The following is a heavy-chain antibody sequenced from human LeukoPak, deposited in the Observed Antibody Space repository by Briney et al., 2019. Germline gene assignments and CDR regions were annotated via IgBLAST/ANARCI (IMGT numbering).Heavy chain of an antibody. V-gene: IGHV1-2*02. J-gene: IGHJ4*02. CDR1: GYTFTGYY. CDR2: INPNTGDT. D-gene: IGHD6-6*01. CDR3: ASYPSSSPPFDF. Sequence: ASVKVSCKACGYTFTGYYMHWVRQAPGQGFEWMGWINPNTGDTNYAQKFQGRVTMTRDTTISAAFMELTRLTSDDTAVYYCASYPSSSPPFDFWGQGTLVTVSS.